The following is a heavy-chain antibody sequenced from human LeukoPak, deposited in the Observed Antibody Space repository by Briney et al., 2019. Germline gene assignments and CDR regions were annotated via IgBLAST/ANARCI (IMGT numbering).Heavy chain of an antibody. CDR3: TTTTRRHHHHLYRPL. Sequence: ASVKVSCKASGYTFTGYDMTWVRQAPGQGLEWMGSINPISGVAKYAKKFQGRVTTTRETSMSTAYWELSRLTSDDTAGSCYTTTTRRHHHHLYRPLGGKGPTVSLFS. J-gene: IGHJ6*04. CDR1: GYTFTGYD. V-gene: IGHV1-2*02. CDR2: INPISGVA. D-gene: IGHD3-16*02.